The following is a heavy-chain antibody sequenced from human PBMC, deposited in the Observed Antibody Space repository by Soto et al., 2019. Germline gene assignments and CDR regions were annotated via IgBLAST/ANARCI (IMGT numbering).Heavy chain of an antibody. J-gene: IGHJ4*02. CDR1: GFTFSAYA. Sequence: EVQLLESGGGLVQPGGSLRLSCAASGFTFSAYAMSWVRPAPGKGLEWVSTISGGGHATYYADSVKGRFTISRDTSKNTLYLQMNIVRADDTPIYYCAKERFGTAVEYWGQGSQVTVST. CDR2: ISGGGHAT. CDR3: AKERFGTAVEY. V-gene: IGHV3-23*01. D-gene: IGHD3-3*01.